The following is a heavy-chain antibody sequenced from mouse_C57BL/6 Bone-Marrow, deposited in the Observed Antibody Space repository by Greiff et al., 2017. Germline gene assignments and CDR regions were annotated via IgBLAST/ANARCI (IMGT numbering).Heavy chain of an antibody. Sequence: EAMLVESGGGLVQPKGSLKLSCAASGFSFNTYAMNWVRQAPGKGLEWVARIRSKSNNYATYYADSVKDRFTISRDDSESMLYLQMNNLKTEDTAMYYCVSSYFYWYFDVWGTGTTVTVSS. CDR2: IRSKSNNYAT. CDR1: GFSFNTYA. D-gene: IGHD1-1*01. J-gene: IGHJ1*03. V-gene: IGHV10-1*01. CDR3: VSSYFYWYFDV.